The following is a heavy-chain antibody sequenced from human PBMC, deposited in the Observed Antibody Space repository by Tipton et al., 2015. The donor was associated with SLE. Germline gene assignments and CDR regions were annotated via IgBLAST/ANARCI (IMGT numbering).Heavy chain of an antibody. Sequence: TLSLTCTVSGGSISSSSYYWSWIRQPPGKGLEWIGYIYYSGSTNYNPSLKSRVTISVDTSKNQFSLKLSSVTAADTAVYFCASSKYYYYGMDVWGQGTTVTVSS. D-gene: IGHD6-13*01. CDR3: ASSKYYYYGMDV. J-gene: IGHJ6*02. V-gene: IGHV4-61*01. CDR2: IYYSGST. CDR1: GGSISSSSYY.